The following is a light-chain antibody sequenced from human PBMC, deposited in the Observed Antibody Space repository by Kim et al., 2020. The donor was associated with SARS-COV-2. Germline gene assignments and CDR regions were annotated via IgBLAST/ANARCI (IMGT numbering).Light chain of an antibody. CDR3: AAWDDSLNGWV. CDR2: SNN. CDR1: SSNIGSNT. V-gene: IGLV1-44*01. Sequence: ELTQPPSASGTPGQRVTISCSGSSSNIGSNTVNWYQQLPGTAPKLLIYSNNQRPSGVPDRFSGFKSVTSASLAISGLQSEDEAGYYCAAWDDSLNGWVLGGGTKLTVL. J-gene: IGLJ3*02.